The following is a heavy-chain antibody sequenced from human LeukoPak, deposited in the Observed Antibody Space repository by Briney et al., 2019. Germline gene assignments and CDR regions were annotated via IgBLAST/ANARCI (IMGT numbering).Heavy chain of an antibody. CDR2: IYPGDSDT. J-gene: IGHJ4*02. V-gene: IGHV5-51*01. CDR1: GYSFTSYW. CDR3: ARGYCSSTSCYGIGDY. Sequence: GESLKISCKGSGYSFTSYWIGWVRQMPGKGLEWMGIIYPGDSDTRYSPSFQGQVTISADKSISTAYLQWSSLKASDTAMYYCARGYCSSTSCYGIGDYWGQGTLVTVSS. D-gene: IGHD2-2*01.